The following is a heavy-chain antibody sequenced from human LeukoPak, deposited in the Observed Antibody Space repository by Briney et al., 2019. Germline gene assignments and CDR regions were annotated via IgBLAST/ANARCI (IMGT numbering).Heavy chain of an antibody. CDR1: GFTFSTYS. J-gene: IGHJ4*02. V-gene: IGHV3-66*02. CDR3: AREMATIRDY. Sequence: PGGSLRLSCAASGFTFSTYSMNWVRQAPGKGLEWVSVIYGGGTTYYADSVKGRFTVSRDNSKNTLYLQMNSLRVEDTAVYYCAREMATIRDYWGQGTLVTVSS. D-gene: IGHD5-24*01. CDR2: IYGGGTT.